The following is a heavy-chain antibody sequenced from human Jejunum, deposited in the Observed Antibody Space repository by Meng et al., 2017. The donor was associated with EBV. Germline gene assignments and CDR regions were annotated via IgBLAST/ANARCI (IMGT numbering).Heavy chain of an antibody. D-gene: IGHD4-11*01. CDR1: CYTFTSYG. Sequence: QVQLVQSGAEVKKPGASVKVSCKASCYTFTSYGISWVRQAPGQGLEWMAWISAYNGKTNYAQNLQGRVTLTTDTSTTTTYMELRSLRSDDTAVYYCARDGPDYGNYINFDYWGQGTLVTVSS. CDR3: ARDGPDYGNYINFDY. CDR2: ISAYNGKT. J-gene: IGHJ4*02. V-gene: IGHV1-18*01.